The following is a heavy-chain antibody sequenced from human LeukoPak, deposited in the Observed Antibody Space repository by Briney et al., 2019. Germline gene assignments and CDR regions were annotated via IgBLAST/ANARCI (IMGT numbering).Heavy chain of an antibody. Sequence: KPSETPSLTCAVSGGSISSSNWWSWVRQPPGKGLEWIGEIYHSGSTNYNLSLKSRVTISVDKSKNQFSLKLSSVTAADTAIYFCARDYSYASGSYAFDFWGQGTMVTVSS. D-gene: IGHD3-10*01. CDR3: ARDYSYASGSYAFDF. V-gene: IGHV4-4*02. CDR2: IYHSGST. J-gene: IGHJ3*01. CDR1: GGSISSSNW.